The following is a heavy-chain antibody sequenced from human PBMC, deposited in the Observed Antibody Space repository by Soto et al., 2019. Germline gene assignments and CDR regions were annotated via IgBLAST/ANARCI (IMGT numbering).Heavy chain of an antibody. V-gene: IGHV4-39*01. J-gene: IGHJ5*02. Sequence: SETLSLTCTVSGGSITSSSYYWGWIRQPPGEGLEWIGSIYYSGSTYYNPSLKSRVTISVDTSKNQFSLKLSSVTAADTAVYYCATQEVGGSYVYTFDPWGQGTLVTSPQ. CDR1: GGSITSSSYY. CDR3: ATQEVGGSYVYTFDP. CDR2: IYYSGST. D-gene: IGHD1-26*01.